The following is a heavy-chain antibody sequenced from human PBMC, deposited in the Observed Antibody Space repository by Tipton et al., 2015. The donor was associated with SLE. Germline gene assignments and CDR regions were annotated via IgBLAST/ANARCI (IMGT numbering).Heavy chain of an antibody. CDR3: TLEGWNYYFDY. J-gene: IGHJ4*02. V-gene: IGHV4-61*09. D-gene: IGHD1-7*01. CDR1: GGSISCGSYY. Sequence: TLSLTCTVSGGSISCGSYYWSWIRQPAGKGLEWIGHIYTSGSTNYNPSLKSRGTISVDTSKNHFSLKLSSVTAADTAVYYCTLEGWNYYFDYWGQGTLVTVSS. CDR2: IYTSGST.